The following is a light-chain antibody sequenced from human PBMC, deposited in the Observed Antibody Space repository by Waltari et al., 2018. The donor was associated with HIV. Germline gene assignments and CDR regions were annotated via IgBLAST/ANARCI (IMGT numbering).Light chain of an antibody. Sequence: EIVLTQSPGTVSLSPGERATLSCRAGQTITNNYVAWYQQKPGQAPRLLISGATSRATDSPDRFRGGGSGTHFTLTISRREPEDSAVYFGQQNSLTPITFGGGTKGRSN. J-gene: IGKJ4*01. CDR1: QTITNNY. CDR2: GAT. CDR3: QQNSLTPIT. V-gene: IGKV3-20*01.